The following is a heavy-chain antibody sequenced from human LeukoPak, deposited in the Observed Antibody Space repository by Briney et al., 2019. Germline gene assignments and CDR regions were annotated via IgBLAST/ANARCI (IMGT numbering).Heavy chain of an antibody. J-gene: IGHJ4*02. CDR3: AKSSVVGATRGYYFDY. Sequence: GSLRLSCAASGFTFSSYGMHWVRQAPGKGLEWVAVISYDGSNKYYADSVKGRFTISRDNSKNTLYLQMNSLRAEDTAVYYCAKSSVVGATRGYYFDYWGQGTLVTVSS. D-gene: IGHD1-26*01. V-gene: IGHV3-30*18. CDR1: GFTFSSYG. CDR2: ISYDGSNK.